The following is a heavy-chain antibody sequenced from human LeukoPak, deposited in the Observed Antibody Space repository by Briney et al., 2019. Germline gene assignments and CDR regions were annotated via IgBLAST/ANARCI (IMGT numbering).Heavy chain of an antibody. Sequence: PGGSLRLSCAASGFSFSVYWMHWVRQAPGKGPVWVSRIKTDGSITDYADFVKGRFTISRDNAKNSLYLQMNSLRAEDTAVYYCARGPGSSSGTFDYWGQGTLVTVSS. CDR3: ARGPGSSSGTFDY. CDR2: IKTDGSIT. V-gene: IGHV3-74*01. D-gene: IGHD6-19*01. J-gene: IGHJ4*02. CDR1: GFSFSVYW.